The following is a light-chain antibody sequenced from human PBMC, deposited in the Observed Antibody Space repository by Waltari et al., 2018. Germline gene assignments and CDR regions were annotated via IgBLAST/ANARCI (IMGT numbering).Light chain of an antibody. CDR3: QQYNTGPPCT. J-gene: IGKJ1*01. CDR2: GAS. Sequence: EIVMTQSPATLSVSPGERATLSCRASQSISFNLAWYQQKPGQAPRLLIYGASTRASGIPSRFSGSGSGTDFSLTISSLQSEDFAVYFCQQYNTGPPCTFGQGTKVEFK. CDR1: QSISFN. V-gene: IGKV3-15*01.